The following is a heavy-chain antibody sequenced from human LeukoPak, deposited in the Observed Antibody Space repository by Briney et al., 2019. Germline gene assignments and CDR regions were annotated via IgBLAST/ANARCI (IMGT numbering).Heavy chain of an antibody. J-gene: IGHJ4*02. CDR3: ARESQAYYYGSGSPNY. CDR1: GFTFSSYA. CDR2: ISYDGSNK. D-gene: IGHD3-10*01. Sequence: PGGSLRLSCAASGFTFSSYAMYWVRQAPGKGLEWVAVISYDGSNKYYADSVKGRFTISRDKSKKTLYLQMNSLRAEDTAVYYCARESQAYYYGSGSPNYWGQGTLVTVSS. V-gene: IGHV3-30*04.